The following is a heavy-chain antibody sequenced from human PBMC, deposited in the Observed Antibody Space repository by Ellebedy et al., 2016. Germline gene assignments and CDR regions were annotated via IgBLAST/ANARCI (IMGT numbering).Heavy chain of an antibody. CDR1: GFTFSSYS. J-gene: IGHJ4*02. V-gene: IGHV3-21*01. CDR2: ISSSSSYI. CDR3: ASLKGFLEWYATY. Sequence: GGSLRLSCAASGFTFSSYSMNWVRQAPGKGLEWVSSISSSSSYIYYADSVKGRFTISRDNAKNSLYLQMNSLRAEDTAVYYCASLKGFLEWYATYWGQGTLVTVSS. D-gene: IGHD3-3*01.